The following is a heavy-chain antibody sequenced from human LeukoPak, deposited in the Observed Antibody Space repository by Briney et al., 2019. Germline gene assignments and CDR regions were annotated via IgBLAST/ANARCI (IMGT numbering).Heavy chain of an antibody. CDR1: GYTFTSYY. Sequence: ASVKVSCKASGYTFTSYYMHWVRQAPGQGLEWMGIINPSGGSTSYAQKFQGRVTMTRDTSTSTVYMELSSLRSEDTAVYYCAREVFWSGYPRYHYYYGMDVWGQGTTVTVSS. CDR3: AREVFWSGYPRYHYYYGMDV. CDR2: INPSGGST. D-gene: IGHD3-3*01. V-gene: IGHV1-46*01. J-gene: IGHJ6*02.